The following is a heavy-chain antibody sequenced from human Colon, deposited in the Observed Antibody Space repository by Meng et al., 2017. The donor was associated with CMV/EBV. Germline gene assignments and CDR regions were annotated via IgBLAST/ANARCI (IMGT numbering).Heavy chain of an antibody. CDR2: ISSSGSTI. D-gene: IGHD6-13*01. Sequence: GGSLRLSCAASGFTFSDYYMSWIRQAPGKGLEWVSYISSSGSTIYYADSVKGRFTISRDNAKNSLYLQMNSLRVEDSAIYYCARTPGSSPAGGDGMDVWGQGTTVTVSS. J-gene: IGHJ6*02. CDR1: GFTFSDYY. CDR3: ARTPGSSPAGGDGMDV. V-gene: IGHV3-11*04.